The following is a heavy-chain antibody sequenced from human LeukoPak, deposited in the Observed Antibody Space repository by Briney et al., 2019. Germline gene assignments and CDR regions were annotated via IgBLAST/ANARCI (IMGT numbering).Heavy chain of an antibody. J-gene: IGHJ4*02. CDR2: IYYSGST. V-gene: IGHV4-59*12. Sequence: SETLSLTCTVSGGSISSYYWSWIRQPPGKGLEWIGYIYYSGSTNYNPSLKSRVTILVDTSKNQFSLKLSSVTAADTAVYYCARVDSSGYHTIDYWGQGTLVTVSS. D-gene: IGHD3-22*01. CDR1: GGSISSYY. CDR3: ARVDSSGYHTIDY.